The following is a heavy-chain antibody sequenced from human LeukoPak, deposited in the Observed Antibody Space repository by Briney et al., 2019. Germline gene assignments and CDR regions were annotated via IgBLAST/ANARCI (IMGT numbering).Heavy chain of an antibody. D-gene: IGHD5-24*01. Sequence: GASVKVSCKASGGALSRYAISWVRQAPGQGLEWMGWINPNSGGTNYAQKFQGWVTMTRDTSISTAYMELSRLRSEDTAVYYCARGHGSYYYYMDVWGKGTTVTVSS. V-gene: IGHV1-2*04. CDR2: INPNSGGT. J-gene: IGHJ6*03. CDR3: ARGHGSYYYYMDV. CDR1: GGALSRYA.